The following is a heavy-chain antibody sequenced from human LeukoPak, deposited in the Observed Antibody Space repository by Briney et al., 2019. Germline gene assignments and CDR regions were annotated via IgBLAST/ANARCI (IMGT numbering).Heavy chain of an antibody. CDR2: IILIFGTA. CDR3: ARGSWIRLHFDY. V-gene: IGHV1-69*13. J-gene: IGHJ4*02. CDR1: GGTFSSYA. Sequence: SVKVSCKASGGTFSSYAISWVRQAPGQGLEWMGGIILIFGTANYAQKFQGRVTITADESTSTAYMELSSLRSEDTAVYYCARGSWIRLHFDYWGQGTLVTVSS. D-gene: IGHD5-18*01.